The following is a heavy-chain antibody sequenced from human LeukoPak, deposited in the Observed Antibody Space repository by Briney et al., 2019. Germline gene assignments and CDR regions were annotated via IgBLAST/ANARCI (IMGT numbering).Heavy chain of an antibody. Sequence: TGGSLRLSCAASGFTFSSYAMSWVRQAPGKGLEWVSAISGSGGSTYYADSVKGRFTISRDNSKNTLYLQMNSLRAEDTAVYYCAKEWGPARQWLVSPLNYFDYWGQGTLVTVSS. CDR2: ISGSGGST. CDR3: AKEWGPARQWLVSPLNYFDY. V-gene: IGHV3-23*01. J-gene: IGHJ4*02. CDR1: GFTFSSYA. D-gene: IGHD6-19*01.